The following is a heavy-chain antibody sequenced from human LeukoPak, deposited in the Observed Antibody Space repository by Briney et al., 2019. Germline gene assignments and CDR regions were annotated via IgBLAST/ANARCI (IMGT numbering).Heavy chain of an antibody. D-gene: IGHD3-16*01. CDR3: AKADVGGAKLGDYFDY. V-gene: IGHV3-43*02. J-gene: IGHJ4*02. Sequence: GGSLRLSCAASGFTFDDYAMHWVRQAPGRGLEWVSLISGDGDSTYYADSVKGRSTIYRNNSKNSLYLKMNSLKTEDTALYYCAKADVGGAKLGDYFDYWGQGTMVTVSS. CDR2: ISGDGDST. CDR1: GFTFDDYA.